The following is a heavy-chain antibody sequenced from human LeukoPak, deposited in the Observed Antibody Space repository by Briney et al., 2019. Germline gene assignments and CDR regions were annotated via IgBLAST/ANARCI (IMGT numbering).Heavy chain of an antibody. CDR2: INTDGSST. D-gene: IGHD1-1*01. CDR1: GFPFSSYW. Sequence: GGSLRLSCAVSGFPFSSYWMDWVRQAPGKGPVWVSRINTDGSSTDYADSVKGRFTISRDNAKNTLYLQMNTLRVEDTAVYYCARDLPGELGRGVFDIWGQGTMVTVSS. CDR3: ARDLPGELGRGVFDI. V-gene: IGHV3-74*01. J-gene: IGHJ3*02.